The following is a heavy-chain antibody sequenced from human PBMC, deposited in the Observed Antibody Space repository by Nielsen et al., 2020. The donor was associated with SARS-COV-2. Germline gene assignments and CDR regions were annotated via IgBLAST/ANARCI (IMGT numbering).Heavy chain of an antibody. V-gene: IGHV3-23*01. CDR3: AKVATILGVAPQGEEFDY. CDR1: GFTFSSYW. CDR2: ISGSGGST. D-gene: IGHD3-3*01. J-gene: IGHJ4*02. Sequence: GESLKISCAASGFTFSSYWMSWVRQAPGKGLEWVSAISGSGGSTYYADSVKGRFTISRDNSKNTLYLQMNSLRAEDTAVYYCAKVATILGVAPQGEEFDYWGQGTLVTVSS.